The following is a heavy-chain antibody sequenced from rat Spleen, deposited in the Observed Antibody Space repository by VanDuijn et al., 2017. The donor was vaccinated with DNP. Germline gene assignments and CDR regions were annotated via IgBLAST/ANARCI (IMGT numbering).Heavy chain of an antibody. J-gene: IGHJ4*01. CDR1: GFTFSNYD. Sequence: EVQLVESGGGLVQPGRSLKLSCAASGFTFSNYDMAWVRQAPTKGLEWVASISPSGGSTYYRDSVKGRFTVSRDNAKSSLYLQMDSLRSEDTATYYWARRVRSYGAMDAWGQGTSVTVSS. CDR2: ISPSGGST. CDR3: ARRVRSYGAMDA. D-gene: IGHD1-11*01. V-gene: IGHV5-25*01.